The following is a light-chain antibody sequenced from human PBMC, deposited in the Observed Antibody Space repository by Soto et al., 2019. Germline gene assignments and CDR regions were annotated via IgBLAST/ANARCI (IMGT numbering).Light chain of an antibody. CDR1: QSVSNSY. CDR3: QQYRSSPYT. Sequence: EIVLTQSPGTLSLSPGERATLSCRASQSVSNSYLAWYQQKPGQAPRLLIYGASSRATGIPDRFSGSGSGTDFTLTIAGLEPEDFAVYYGQQYRSSPYTFGQGTELEIK. CDR2: GAS. J-gene: IGKJ2*01. V-gene: IGKV3-20*01.